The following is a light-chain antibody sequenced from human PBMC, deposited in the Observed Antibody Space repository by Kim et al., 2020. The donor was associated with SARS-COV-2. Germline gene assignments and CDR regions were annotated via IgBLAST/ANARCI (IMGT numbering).Light chain of an antibody. CDR3: QQYNNWPET. CDR1: QSVSNS. CDR2: GAS. Sequence: VSPGERATLSCRASQSVSNSLAWYQQKPGQAPRLLIYGASTRATGIPARFSGRGSRTEFTLTISSLQSEDFAVYYCQQYNNWPETFGQGTKVDIK. V-gene: IGKV3-15*01. J-gene: IGKJ1*01.